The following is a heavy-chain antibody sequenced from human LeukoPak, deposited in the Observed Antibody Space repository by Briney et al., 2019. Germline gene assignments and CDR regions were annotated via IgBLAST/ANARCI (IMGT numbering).Heavy chain of an antibody. J-gene: IGHJ6*02. V-gene: IGHV3-21*01. CDR2: ISGSSSYI. Sequence: GGSLRLSCAASGFTFCSYSMNWVRQAPGKGLEWVSSISGSSSYIYYADSVKGRFTISRDNAKNSLYLQMNSLRAEDTAVYYCARGVVPAARYYYYGMDVWGQGTTVTVSS. CDR3: ARGVVPAARYYYYGMDV. D-gene: IGHD2-2*01. CDR1: GFTFCSYS.